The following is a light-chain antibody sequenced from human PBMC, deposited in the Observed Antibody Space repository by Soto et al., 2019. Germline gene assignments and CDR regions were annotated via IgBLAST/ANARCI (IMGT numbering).Light chain of an antibody. CDR3: SSYAGSNNFV. Sequence: QSALTQPPSASGSPGQSVTISCTGTSSDVGAYNYVSWYQQHPGKAPKIMIYEVSNRPSGVPDRFSGSKSGNTASLTVSGLQAEDEADYYCSSYAGSNNFVFGTGTKLTVL. V-gene: IGLV2-8*01. J-gene: IGLJ1*01. CDR1: SSDVGAYNY. CDR2: EVS.